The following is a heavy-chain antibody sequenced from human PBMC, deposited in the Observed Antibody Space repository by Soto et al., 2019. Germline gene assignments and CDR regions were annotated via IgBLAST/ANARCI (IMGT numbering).Heavy chain of an antibody. CDR3: KRTRTDTSSWVNVWFDL. CDR1: GYTLSGYY. Sequence: SVKVSCKASGYTLSGYYIHWVRQAPGQGLEWMGWINPNMGGSKYVEKFQGRVTMTRDTSISTAYMDLRRLTYDEPAVYYCKRTRTDTSSWVNVWFDLWGQGTLVTVSS. J-gene: IGHJ5*02. V-gene: IGHV1-2*02. D-gene: IGHD1-26*01. CDR2: INPNMGGS.